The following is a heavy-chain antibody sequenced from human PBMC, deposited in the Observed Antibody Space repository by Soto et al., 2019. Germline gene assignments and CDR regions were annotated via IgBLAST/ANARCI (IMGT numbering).Heavy chain of an antibody. D-gene: IGHD2-2*01. Sequence: EVQLLESGGGLVQPRGSLRLSCAASGFTFSSYAMSWVRQVPGKGLEWVSAISGTGANTYYADSVKGRFTISRDNSKNTLYLQMNSLRADDAAVYYCATLRFCTSSSCYGREGGYWGQGTLVTVSS. CDR1: GFTFSSYA. CDR3: ATLRFCTSSSCYGREGGY. J-gene: IGHJ4*02. V-gene: IGHV3-23*01. CDR2: ISGTGANT.